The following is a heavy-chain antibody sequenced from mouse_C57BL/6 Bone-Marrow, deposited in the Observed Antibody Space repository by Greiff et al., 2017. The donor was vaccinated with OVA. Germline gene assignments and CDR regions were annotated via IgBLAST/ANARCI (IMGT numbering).Heavy chain of an antibody. J-gene: IGHJ3*01. CDR2: IYPRDGST. CDR1: GYTFTDHT. D-gene: IGHD2-3*01. V-gene: IGHV1-78*01. Sequence: VQRVESDAELVKPGASVKISCKVSGYTFTDHTIHWMKQRPEQGLEWIGYIYPRDGSTKYNEKFKGKATLTADKSSSTAYMQLNSLTSEDSAVYFCARDGYYLAWFAYWGQGTLVTVSA. CDR3: ARDGYYLAWFAY.